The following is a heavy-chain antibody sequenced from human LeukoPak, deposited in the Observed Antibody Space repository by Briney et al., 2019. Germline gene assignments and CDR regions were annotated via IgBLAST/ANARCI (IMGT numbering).Heavy chain of an antibody. V-gene: IGHV3-23*01. Sequence: GGSLRLSCADSGFTFSIYAMNWVRQAPGKGLEWVLGISGSGLSTYYADSVKGRFTISRDNSKNTLYLQMNSLRAEDTAVYYCARDGNGYYDSSGYPQGFMDVWGQGTTVTVSS. CDR1: GFTFSIYA. D-gene: IGHD3-22*01. CDR2: ISGSGLST. CDR3: ARDGNGYYDSSGYPQGFMDV. J-gene: IGHJ6*02.